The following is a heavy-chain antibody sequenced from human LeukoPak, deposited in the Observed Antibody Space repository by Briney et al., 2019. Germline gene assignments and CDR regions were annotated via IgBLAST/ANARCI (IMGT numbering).Heavy chain of an antibody. CDR1: GFTFSSYS. J-gene: IGHJ1*01. V-gene: IGHV3-48*04. D-gene: IGHD6-13*01. Sequence: PGGSLRLSCAASGFTFSSYSMNRVRQAPGKGLEWASYISSSSSTIYYADSVKGRFTISRDNAKNSLYLQMNSLRAEDTAVYYCAREPAVWEQQLVSAEYFQHWGQGTLVTVSS. CDR3: AREPAVWEQQLVSAEYFQH. CDR2: ISSSSSTI.